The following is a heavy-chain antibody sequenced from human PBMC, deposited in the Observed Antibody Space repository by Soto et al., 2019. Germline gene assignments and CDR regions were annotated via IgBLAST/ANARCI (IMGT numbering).Heavy chain of an antibody. CDR3: ARGGVYCSGGSCHYYFDY. V-gene: IGHV1-3*02. CDR1: GYTFTSYT. Sequence: GASVKVSCKASGYTFTSYTMHWVRQAPGQRLEWMGWSNAGNGNTKYSQEFQGRVTITRDTSASTAYMELSSLRSEDMAVYYCARGGVYCSGGSCHYYFDYWGQGSLVTVSS. CDR2: SNAGNGNT. J-gene: IGHJ4*02. D-gene: IGHD2-15*01.